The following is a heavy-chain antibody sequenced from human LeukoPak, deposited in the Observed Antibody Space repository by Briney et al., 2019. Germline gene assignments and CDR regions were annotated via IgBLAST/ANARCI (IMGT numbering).Heavy chain of an antibody. CDR2: INEDGSEE. CDR3: ARGFDGRRAFDL. CDR1: GFPFSGYW. D-gene: IGHD3-10*01. Sequence: GSLRLSCAVSGFPFSGYWMSWVRQAPGNGLEWVATINEDGSEEYYVDSVKGRFTIFRDNAKNSLYFQMSSLRGEDTALYYCARGFDGRRAFDLWGQGTKVTVSS. V-gene: IGHV3-7*01. J-gene: IGHJ3*01.